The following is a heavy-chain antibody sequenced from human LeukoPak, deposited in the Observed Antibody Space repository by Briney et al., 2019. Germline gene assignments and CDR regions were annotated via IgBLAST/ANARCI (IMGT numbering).Heavy chain of an antibody. CDR2: ISWNSGSI. CDR1: GFTFDDYA. Sequence: GRSLRLSCAASGFTFDDYAMHWVRQAPGKGLEWVSSISWNSGSIGYADSVKGRFTISRDNAKNSLYLQMNSPRAEDMALYYCAKDTGGKLDYWGQGTLVTVSS. CDR3: AKDTGGKLDY. V-gene: IGHV3-9*03. J-gene: IGHJ4*02. D-gene: IGHD4-23*01.